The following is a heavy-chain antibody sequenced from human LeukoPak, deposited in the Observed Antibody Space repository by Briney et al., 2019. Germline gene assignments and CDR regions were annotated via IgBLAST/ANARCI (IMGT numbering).Heavy chain of an antibody. CDR3: TRGGYSCAVDY. D-gene: IGHD5-12*01. Sequence: GASVKVSCKASGYTFIGNYMHWVRQAPGQGLEWMGWINPNGGDTKSVQKFQGRVTMTRDTSISTVYMELTGLTSDDTAVYYCTRGGYSCAVDYWGQGTPVTVSS. CDR1: GYTFIGNY. J-gene: IGHJ4*02. CDR2: INPNGGDT. V-gene: IGHV1-2*02.